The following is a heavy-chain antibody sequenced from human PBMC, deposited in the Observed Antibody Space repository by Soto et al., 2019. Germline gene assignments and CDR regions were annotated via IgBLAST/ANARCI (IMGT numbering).Heavy chain of an antibody. CDR1: GFTFSSYG. CDR2: ISYDGSNK. V-gene: IGHV3-30*18. Sequence: QVQLVESGGGVVQPGRSLRLSCAASGFTFSSYGMHWVRQAPGKGLERVAVISYDGSNKYYADSVKGRFTISRDNSKNTLYLQMNSLRAEDTAVYYCAKDAPYFDLWGRGTLVTVSS. CDR3: AKDAPYFDL. J-gene: IGHJ2*01.